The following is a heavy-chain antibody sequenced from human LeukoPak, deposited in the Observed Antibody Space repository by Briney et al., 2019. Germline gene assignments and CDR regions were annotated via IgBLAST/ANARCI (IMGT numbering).Heavy chain of an antibody. J-gene: IGHJ6*03. CDR2: IIPIFGTA. CDR1: GGTFSSYA. CDR3: ALGAFGAGIYYMDV. V-gene: IGHV1-69*13. Sequence: ASVKVSCKASGGTFSSYAISCVRHTPGQGLEWMGGIIPIFGTANYAQKFQGRVTITADESTSTAYMELSSLRSEDTAVYYCALGAFGAGIYYMDVWGKGTTVTVSS. D-gene: IGHD3-16*01.